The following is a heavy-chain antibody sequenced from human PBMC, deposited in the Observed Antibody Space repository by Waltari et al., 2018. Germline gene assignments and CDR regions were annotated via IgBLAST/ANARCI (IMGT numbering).Heavy chain of an antibody. D-gene: IGHD6-6*01. CDR2: VGPGYTYT. Sequence: EVQLVQSGAEVKKPGESLRISCKGSGFNFTSYWITWVRQLPGKDLEWMGRVGPGYTYTSYRPSVHDHDTVSADKSISAAYRQWSSLKASDTAVYYCAKHRVQGPPGRFDSWCHGTMVTVSS. CDR1: GFNFTSYW. J-gene: IGHJ3*02. V-gene: IGHV5-10-1*03. CDR3: AKHRVQGPPGRFDS.